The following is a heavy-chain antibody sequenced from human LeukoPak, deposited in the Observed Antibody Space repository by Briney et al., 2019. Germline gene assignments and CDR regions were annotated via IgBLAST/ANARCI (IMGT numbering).Heavy chain of an antibody. Sequence: GGSLRLSCAASGFTFSSYAMSWVRQAPGKGLEWVSAISGSGGSTYYADSVKGRFTISRDNSKNTLYLKMNSLRAEDTAVYYCAAPPAPITMIVMFDYWGQGTLVTVSS. CDR2: ISGSGGST. J-gene: IGHJ4*02. D-gene: IGHD3-22*01. V-gene: IGHV3-23*01. CDR1: GFTFSSYA. CDR3: AAPPAPITMIVMFDY.